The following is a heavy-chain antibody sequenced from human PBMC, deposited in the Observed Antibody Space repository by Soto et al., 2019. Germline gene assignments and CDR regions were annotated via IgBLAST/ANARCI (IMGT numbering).Heavy chain of an antibody. CDR1: GFTFSDYY. V-gene: IGHV3-11*01. CDR3: ARRDRITMVRGVIYYYYGMDV. D-gene: IGHD3-10*01. Sequence: GGSLRLSCAASGFTFSDYYMSWIRQAPGKGLEWVSYISSSGSTIYYADSVKGRFTISRDNAKNSLYLQMNSLRAEDTAVYYCARRDRITMVRGVIYYYYGMDVWGQGTTVTVSS. J-gene: IGHJ6*02. CDR2: ISSSGSTI.